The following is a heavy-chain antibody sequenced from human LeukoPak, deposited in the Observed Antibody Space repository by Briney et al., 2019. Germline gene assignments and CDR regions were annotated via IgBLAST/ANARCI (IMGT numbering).Heavy chain of an antibody. CDR2: IYYSGST. J-gene: IGHJ5*02. CDR1: GGSISSYY. V-gene: IGHV4-59*01. CDR3: AREARRGYYDSSGYSP. Sequence: PSETLSLTCTVSGGSISSYYWSWIRQPPGKGLEWIGYIYYSGSTNYNPSLKSRVTISVDTSKNQFSLKLSSVTAADTAVYYCAREARRGYYDSSGYSPWGQGALVTVSS. D-gene: IGHD3-22*01.